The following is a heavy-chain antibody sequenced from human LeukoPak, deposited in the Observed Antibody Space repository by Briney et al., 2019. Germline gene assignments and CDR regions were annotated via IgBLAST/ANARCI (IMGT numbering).Heavy chain of an antibody. V-gene: IGHV4-61*02. J-gene: IGHJ4*02. D-gene: IGHD1-26*01. CDR1: SGSISSGSYH. CDR2: IDSSGST. Sequence: PSETLSLTCTVSSGSISSGSYHWTWIRQPAGKRLEWLGRIDSSGSTNYNPSLKSRITISIDTSKNQFSLKLTSVTAADTAAYYCARDSTTSWYGQDFWGQGTLVTVPS. CDR3: ARDSTTSWYGQDF.